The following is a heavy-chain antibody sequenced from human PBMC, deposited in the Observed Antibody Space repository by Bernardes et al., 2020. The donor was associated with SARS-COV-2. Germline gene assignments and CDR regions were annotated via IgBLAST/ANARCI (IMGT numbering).Heavy chain of an antibody. V-gene: IGHV4-38-2*02. CDR3: ARVGSMLPQDDY. CDR2: IYHSGRT. CDR1: GYSISSGFY. J-gene: IGHJ4*02. Sequence: EPLYLTCTGSGYSISSGFYWGWIRQPPGKGLEWIGTIYHSGRTDYTPSLESRVTISVDTSKNQFSLRLTSVTAADTGTYFCARVGSMLPQDDYWGQGSRVAVS. D-gene: IGHD3-16*01.